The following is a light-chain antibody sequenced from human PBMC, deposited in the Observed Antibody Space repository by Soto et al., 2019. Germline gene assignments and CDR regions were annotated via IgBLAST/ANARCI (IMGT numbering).Light chain of an antibody. CDR2: DGS. V-gene: IGKV1-5*01. Sequence: DTELTQSASTRAAYVGSTVTMTCRSSSKWLACYKKQPGKAPTLLIYDGSNLERGVPPRFSGSTSGAESTLTITGLQPDDLGTYYCQHTSDFTFGKWTKVDIK. J-gene: IGKJ2*01. CDR3: QHTSDFT. CDR1: SSKW.